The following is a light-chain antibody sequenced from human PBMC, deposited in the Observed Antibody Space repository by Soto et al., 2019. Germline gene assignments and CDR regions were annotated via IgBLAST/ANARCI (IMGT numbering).Light chain of an antibody. Sequence: EIVLTQSPGALSLSPGEGATLSCRASQSFGSSHLAWYQQKPGQAPRLLMYGASTRATDIPDRFSGSGSGTDFTLTINRVQPEDFAVYYCQQYGGSPRTFGQGTKVDI. J-gene: IGKJ1*01. V-gene: IGKV3-20*01. CDR2: GAS. CDR3: QQYGGSPRT. CDR1: QSFGSSH.